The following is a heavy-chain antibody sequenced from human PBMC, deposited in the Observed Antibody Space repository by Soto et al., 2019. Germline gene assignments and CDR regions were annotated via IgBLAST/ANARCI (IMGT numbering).Heavy chain of an antibody. J-gene: IGHJ6*02. CDR1: GDSVSSNSAA. D-gene: IGHD2-21*02. V-gene: IGHV6-1*01. CDR2: AYYRSQWYY. CDR3: IKQKGDSRTYSGMDV. Sequence: SQTLSLTCGISGDSVSSNSAAWNWIRQSPSRGLEWLGRAYYRSQWYYDSAVSVRSRITVIPDTSKNQFSLQLNSVTPEDTAVYYCIKQKGDSRTYSGMDVWGQGTTVTVSS.